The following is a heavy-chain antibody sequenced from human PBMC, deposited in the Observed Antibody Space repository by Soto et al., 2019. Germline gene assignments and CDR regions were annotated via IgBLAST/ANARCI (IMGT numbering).Heavy chain of an antibody. V-gene: IGHV3-21*01. CDR1: GFTFSSYS. J-gene: IGHJ4*02. CDR3: ARDPIPSVLTGRTHDY. D-gene: IGHD3-9*01. CDR2: ISSSSSYI. Sequence: GESLKISCAASGFTFSSYSMNWVRQAPGKGLEWVSSISSSSSYIYYADSVKGRFTISRDNAKNSLYLQMNSLRAEDTAVYYCARDPIPSVLTGRTHDYWGQGTLVTVSS.